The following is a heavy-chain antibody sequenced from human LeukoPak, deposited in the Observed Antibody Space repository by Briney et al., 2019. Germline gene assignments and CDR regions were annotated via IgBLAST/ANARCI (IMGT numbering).Heavy chain of an antibody. Sequence: GGSLRLSCAASGFTFSSYGMSWVRQAPGKGLEWVSSISSSSSYIYYADSVKGRFTISRDNAKNSLYLQMNSLRAEDTAVYYCARAVDSSGNYWGQGTLVTVSS. D-gene: IGHD6-19*01. CDR2: ISSSSSYI. CDR3: ARAVDSSGNY. V-gene: IGHV3-21*01. J-gene: IGHJ4*02. CDR1: GFTFSSYG.